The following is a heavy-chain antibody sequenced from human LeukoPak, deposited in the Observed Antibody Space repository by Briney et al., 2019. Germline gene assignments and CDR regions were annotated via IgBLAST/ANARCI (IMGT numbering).Heavy chain of an antibody. J-gene: IGHJ4*02. V-gene: IGHV1-69*04. CDR3: ARSLGGNPFDY. D-gene: IGHD2-15*01. CDR1: GGTFSSYA. CDR2: INPILGIA. Sequence: GSSVKVSCKASGGTFSSYAISWVRQAPGQGLEWMGRINPILGIANYAQKFQGRVTITADKSTSTAYMELSSLRSEDTAVYYCARSLGGNPFDYWGQGTLVTVSS.